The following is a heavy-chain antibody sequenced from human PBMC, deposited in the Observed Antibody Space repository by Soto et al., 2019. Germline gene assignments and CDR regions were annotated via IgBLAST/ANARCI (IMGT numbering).Heavy chain of an antibody. CDR1: GFTFSSYS. CDR2: ISSSSSYI. J-gene: IGHJ4*02. Sequence: ESGGGLVKPGRSLRLSCAASGFTFSSYSMNWVRQAPGKGLEWVSSISSSSSYIYYADSVKGRFTISRDNAKNSLYLQMNSLRAEDTAVYYCARELRTLATWDYWVQGTLVTVSS. D-gene: IGHD4-17*01. V-gene: IGHV3-21*01. CDR3: ARELRTLATWDY.